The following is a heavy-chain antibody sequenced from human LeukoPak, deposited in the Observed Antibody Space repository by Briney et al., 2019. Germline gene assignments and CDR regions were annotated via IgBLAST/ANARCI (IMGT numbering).Heavy chain of an antibody. Sequence: PGGSLRLSCAASGFTFSSYAMSWVRQAPGKGLEWVSAISGSGGSTYYADSVKGRFTISRDSSKNTLYLQMNSLRAEDTAVYYCAKDPTYYYGSGSYEGYFDYWGQGTLVTVSS. V-gene: IGHV3-23*01. CDR3: AKDPTYYYGSGSYEGYFDY. D-gene: IGHD3-10*01. J-gene: IGHJ4*02. CDR2: ISGSGGST. CDR1: GFTFSSYA.